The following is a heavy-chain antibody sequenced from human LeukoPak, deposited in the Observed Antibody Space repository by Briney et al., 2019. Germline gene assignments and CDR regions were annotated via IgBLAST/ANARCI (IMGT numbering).Heavy chain of an antibody. CDR2: ISSGVTTE. CDR3: ARFNLGWLDP. Sequence: GGSLRLSCAASGFPFKSYAMDWVRQAPGKGLEWISYISSGVTTEYYADSVKGRFTISRDDAKNSLYLQMDSLRAEDTAVYYCARFNLGWLDPWGQGALVTVSS. CDR1: GFPFKSYA. V-gene: IGHV3-48*01. D-gene: IGHD1-20*01. J-gene: IGHJ5*02.